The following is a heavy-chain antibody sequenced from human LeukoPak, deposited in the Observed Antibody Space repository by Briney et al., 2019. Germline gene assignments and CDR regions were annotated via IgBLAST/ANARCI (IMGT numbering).Heavy chain of an antibody. V-gene: IGHV1-2*02. CDR2: INPNSGGT. CDR1: AYTFTGYY. Sequence: GASVKVSCKASAYTFTGYYMHWVRQAPGQGLEWMGWINPNSGGTNYAQKFQGRVTMTRDTSISAVYMELSRLRSDDTAVYYCAREGTGVYNLVHYWGQGTLVTVSS. D-gene: IGHD5-24*01. J-gene: IGHJ4*02. CDR3: AREGTGVYNLVHY.